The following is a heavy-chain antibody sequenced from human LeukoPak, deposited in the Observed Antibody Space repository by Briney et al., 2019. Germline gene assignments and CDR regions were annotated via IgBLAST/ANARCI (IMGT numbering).Heavy chain of an antibody. CDR1: GFTFSNYV. D-gene: IGHD6-19*01. CDR2: ISDSGDDT. Sequence: GGSLRLSCTGSGFTFSNYVMSWVRQAPGKRLEWVSCISDSGDDTDYADSVKGRFTISRDNSKNTLFLQMNILRVEDTAVYYCVKVGGGGGWFWSTWGQGTLVTVSS. CDR3: VKVGGGGGWFWST. V-gene: IGHV3-23*01. J-gene: IGHJ5*02.